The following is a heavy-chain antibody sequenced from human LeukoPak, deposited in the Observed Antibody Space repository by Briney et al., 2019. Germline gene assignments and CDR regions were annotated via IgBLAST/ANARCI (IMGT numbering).Heavy chain of an antibody. J-gene: IGHJ4*02. CDR3: ARALGYCSGGSCYLDY. Sequence: SVKVSCKASGGTFSSYAISWVRQAPGQGFEWMGGIIPIFGTANYAQKFQGRVTITADESTSTAYMELSSLRSEDTAVYYCARALGYCSGGSCYLDYWGQGTLVTVSS. V-gene: IGHV1-69*13. CDR2: IIPIFGTA. D-gene: IGHD2-15*01. CDR1: GGTFSSYA.